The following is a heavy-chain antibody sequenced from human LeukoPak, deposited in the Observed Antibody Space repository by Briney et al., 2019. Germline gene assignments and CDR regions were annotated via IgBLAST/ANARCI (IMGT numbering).Heavy chain of an antibody. D-gene: IGHD2-8*01. J-gene: IGHJ3*02. CDR1: GFNFNIYA. V-gene: IGHV3-48*02. CDR2: INGESTWI. Sequence: GGSLRLSCAASGFNFNIYAMNWIRQAPGKGLEWVAYINGESTWIYYADSVKGRFTISRDSAENSVYLQMISLRDEDTAVYFCARDHKWGFDIWGQGIMVTVSS. CDR3: ARDHKWGFDI.